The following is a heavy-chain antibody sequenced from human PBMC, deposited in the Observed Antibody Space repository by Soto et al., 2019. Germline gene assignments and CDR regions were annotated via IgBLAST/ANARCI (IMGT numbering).Heavy chain of an antibody. V-gene: IGHV1-46*01. CDR2: INPHGGGA. CDR1: GYPFTRYY. Sequence: DSVEVSGMLSGYPFTRYYVYWVRQAPGQGLEWMGLINPHGGGATYSQRFQGRVTITADESTSTAYMELSSLRSEDTAVYYCARSGGTTVPEYWGQGTLVTLSS. D-gene: IGHD4-17*01. J-gene: IGHJ4*02. CDR3: ARSGGTTVPEY.